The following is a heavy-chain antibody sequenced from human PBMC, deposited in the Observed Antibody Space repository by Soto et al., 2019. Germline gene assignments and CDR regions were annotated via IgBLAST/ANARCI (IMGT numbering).Heavy chain of an antibody. V-gene: IGHV1-18*04. J-gene: IGHJ4*02. Sequence: ASVKVSCKASWYTFSTSTISWVRQAPGQGLEWLGWIKAYSGNTNYAPKLQGRVTMTTDTSTSAAYLELRSLTNDDTAMYYCAIANYGDDDYWGQGTLVTVSS. CDR3: AIANYGDDDY. D-gene: IGHD4-17*01. CDR2: IKAYSGNT. CDR1: WYTFSTST.